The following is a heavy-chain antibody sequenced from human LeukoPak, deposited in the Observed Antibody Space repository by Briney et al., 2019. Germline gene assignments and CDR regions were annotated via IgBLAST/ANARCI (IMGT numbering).Heavy chain of an antibody. V-gene: IGHV4-30-4*08. CDR2: IYYSGST. J-gene: IGHJ4*02. Sequence: PSETLSLTCTVSGGTISSGNYYWSWIRQPPGKGLDWIGYIYYSGSTYYNPSLKSRATISVDTTKNQFSLKLSFVTAADAAVYYCARYRGRYRSDFDYWGQGTLVTVSS. CDR3: ARYRGRYRSDFDY. D-gene: IGHD1-26*01. CDR1: GGTISSGNYY.